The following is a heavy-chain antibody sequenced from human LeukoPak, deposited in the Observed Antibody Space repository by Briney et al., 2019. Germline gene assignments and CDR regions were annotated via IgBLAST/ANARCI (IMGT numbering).Heavy chain of an antibody. CDR1: GFTFSSYA. CDR2: ISGSGGST. V-gene: IGHV3-23*01. Sequence: GGSLRLSCAAPGFTFSSYAMSWVRQAPGKGLEWVSAISGSGGSTYYADSVKGRFTISRDNSKNTLYLQMNSLRAEDTAVYYCAKVPNSSGYGVDTKDYWGQGTLVTVSS. J-gene: IGHJ4*02. D-gene: IGHD3-22*01. CDR3: AKVPNSSGYGVDTKDY.